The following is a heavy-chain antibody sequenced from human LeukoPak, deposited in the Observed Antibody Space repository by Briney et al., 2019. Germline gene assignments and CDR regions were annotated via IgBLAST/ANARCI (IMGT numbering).Heavy chain of an antibody. V-gene: IGHV3-30*18. J-gene: IGHJ4*02. CDR1: GFTFSSYG. Sequence: GRSLRLSCAASGFTFSSYGMYWVRQAPGKGLEWVAVISYDGSNKYYADSVKGRFTISRDNSKNTLYLQMNSLRAEDTAVYYCAKDYYDSSGYYYSSAVDYWGQGTLVTVSP. CDR3: AKDYYDSSGYYYSSAVDY. CDR2: ISYDGSNK. D-gene: IGHD3-22*01.